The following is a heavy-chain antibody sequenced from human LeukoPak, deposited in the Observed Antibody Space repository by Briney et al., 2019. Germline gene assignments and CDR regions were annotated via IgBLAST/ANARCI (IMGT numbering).Heavy chain of an antibody. CDR1: GAPLSSNY. Sequence: KPSETLCLTCTVSGAPLSSNYWSWIRQPPGKGLEWIGSIYHSGGVNYNPSLKSRVTISADTSKNQFSLKLNSVTAADTAVYYCARDRSPSWFYSWGEGTLVNVFS. J-gene: IGHJ5*01. CDR3: ARDRSPSWFYS. V-gene: IGHV4-59*01. CDR2: IYHSGGV.